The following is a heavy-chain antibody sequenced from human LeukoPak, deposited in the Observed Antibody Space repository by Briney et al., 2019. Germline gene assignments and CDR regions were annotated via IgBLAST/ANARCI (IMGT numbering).Heavy chain of an antibody. CDR1: GGTFSSYT. V-gene: IGHV1-69*04. Sequence: SVKVSCKASGGTFSSYTISWVRQAPGQGLEWMGRIIPILGIANYALKFQGRVTITADKSTSTAYMELSSLRSEDTAVYYCARDFSDGGNGNWFDPWGQGTLVTVSS. D-gene: IGHD4-23*01. CDR3: ARDFSDGGNGNWFDP. J-gene: IGHJ5*02. CDR2: IIPILGIA.